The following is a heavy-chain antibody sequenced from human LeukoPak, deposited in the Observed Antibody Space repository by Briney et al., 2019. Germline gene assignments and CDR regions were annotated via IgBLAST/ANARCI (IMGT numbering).Heavy chain of an antibody. J-gene: IGHJ6*02. CDR1: GVSFSNFA. Sequence: GGSLRLSCAASGVSFSNFAMHWVRQAPGKGLEWVAVILSDGSNEYYGDSVKGRFIISRDNSKDTLNLQMNSLRGDDTAVYYCAKRGARRSDWYGMDVWGHGTSVTVSS. V-gene: IGHV3-30*18. CDR3: AKRGARRSDWYGMDV. CDR2: ILSDGSNE. D-gene: IGHD6-6*01.